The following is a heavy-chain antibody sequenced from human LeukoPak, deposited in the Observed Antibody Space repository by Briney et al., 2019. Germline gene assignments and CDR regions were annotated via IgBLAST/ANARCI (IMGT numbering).Heavy chain of an antibody. CDR1: GFTFSRYW. V-gene: IGHV3-74*01. J-gene: IGHJ1*01. CDR3: ARAPAEIGGYYPEYFRH. D-gene: IGHD3-22*01. Sequence: GGSLRLSCAASGFTFSRYWMHWVRQAPGKGLVWVSRIKSDGSTNYADSVKGRFTISRDNAKNTASLQMNSLRAEDTGVYYCARAPAEIGGYYPEYFRHWGQGTLVTVSS. CDR2: IKSDGST.